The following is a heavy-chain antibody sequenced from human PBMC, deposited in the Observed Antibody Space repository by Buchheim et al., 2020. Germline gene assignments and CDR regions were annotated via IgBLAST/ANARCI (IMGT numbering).Heavy chain of an antibody. D-gene: IGHD3-10*01. CDR3: ARDLWGSGGMDV. V-gene: IGHV3-30-3*01. Sequence: QVQLVESGGGVVQPGRSLRLSCAASGSTFSSYAMHWVRQAPGKGLEWGAVISYDGSNKYYADSAKGRFTISRDNDKNPLYLQMNSLRDEDTAVYYCARDLWGSGGMDVWGQGTT. J-gene: IGHJ6*02. CDR2: ISYDGSNK. CDR1: GSTFSSYA.